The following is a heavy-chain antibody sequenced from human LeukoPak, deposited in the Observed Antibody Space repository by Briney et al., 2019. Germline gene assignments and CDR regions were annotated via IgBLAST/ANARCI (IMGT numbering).Heavy chain of an antibody. J-gene: IGHJ4*02. D-gene: IGHD4-17*01. Sequence: PGGSLRLSCAASGFTFSSYSMNWVRQAPGKGLEWVSSISISGSYIYYADSVKGRFTVSRDNAKNSLYLQMNSLRAEDTAVYYCARSPADYGDYVPDDYWGQGTLVTVSS. V-gene: IGHV3-21*01. CDR3: ARSPADYGDYVPDDY. CDR2: ISISGSYI. CDR1: GFTFSSYS.